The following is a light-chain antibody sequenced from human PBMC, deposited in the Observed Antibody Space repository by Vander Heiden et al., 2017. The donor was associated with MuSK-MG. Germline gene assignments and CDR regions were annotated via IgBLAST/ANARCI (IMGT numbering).Light chain of an antibody. V-gene: IGKV3-11*01. CDR1: QSVSSY. CDR3: QQRSNWHRET. CDR2: DAS. J-gene: IGKJ1*01. Sequence: EIVLTQSPATLSLSPGERATLSCRASQSVSSYLAWYQQKPGQAPRLLIYDASNRATGIPARSSGSRSGTDFTLTISRLEPEDFAIYYCQQRSNWHRETFGQATKLEIK.